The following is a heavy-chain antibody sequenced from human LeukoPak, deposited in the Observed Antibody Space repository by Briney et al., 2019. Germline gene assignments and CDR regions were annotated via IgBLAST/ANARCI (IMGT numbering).Heavy chain of an antibody. CDR3: ARDVEGSLDY. CDR2: IKQDEREK. D-gene: IGHD5-24*01. CDR1: GFTFSNYW. J-gene: IGHJ4*02. Sequence: GGSLRLSCAASGFTFSNYWMAWVSQAPGKGPEGVANIKQDEREKYYVDSVKARFTISRDNAKNSLYLQMNSLRVDDTAVYYYARDVEGSLDYWGQGTLVAVSS. V-gene: IGHV3-7*01.